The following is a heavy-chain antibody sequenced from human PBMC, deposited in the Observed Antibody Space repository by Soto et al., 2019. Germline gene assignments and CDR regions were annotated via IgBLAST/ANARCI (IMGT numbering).Heavy chain of an antibody. J-gene: IGHJ4*02. D-gene: IGHD6-19*01. CDR2: IWYDGSNK. V-gene: IGHV3-33*01. CDR1: GFTFSSYG. CDR3: ARDFTITKNSSGWPFFDY. Sequence: QVQLVESGGGVVQPGRSLRLSCAASGFTFSSYGMHWVRQAPGKGREWVAVIWYDGSNKYYADSVKGRFTISRDNSKNTLYLQMNSLRAEDTAVYYCARDFTITKNSSGWPFFDYWGQGTLVTVSS.